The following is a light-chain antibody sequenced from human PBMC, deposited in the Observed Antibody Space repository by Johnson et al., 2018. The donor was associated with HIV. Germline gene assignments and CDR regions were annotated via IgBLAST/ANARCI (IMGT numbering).Light chain of an antibody. CDR1: SSNIGNNY. J-gene: IGLJ1*01. Sequence: QSVLTQPPSVSAAPGQKVTISCSGSSSNIGNNYVSWYQQFPGTAPKLLIYENNKRSSGIPDRFSGSKSGTSATLGITGLQTGDEADYYCGTWDSSLSGCVVGSGTKVTVL. V-gene: IGLV1-51*02. CDR2: ENN. CDR3: GTWDSSLSGCV.